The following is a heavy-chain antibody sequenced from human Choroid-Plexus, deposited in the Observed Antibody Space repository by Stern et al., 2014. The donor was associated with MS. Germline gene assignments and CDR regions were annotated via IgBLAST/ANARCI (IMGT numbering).Heavy chain of an antibody. V-gene: IGHV3-30*18. D-gene: IGHD2/OR15-2a*01. CDR3: AKDRQYLTYFFDH. J-gene: IGHJ5*02. CDR1: GFTFGSCA. CDR2: GLYDGSNK. Sequence: VQLVESGGGVVQPGRPLRLSCVASGFTFGSCAMHWVRQAPGKGLEWVAGGLYDGSNKYYADSVKGRFTISRDNSQNTLYMQMSSLRPEDTAVYYCAKDRQYLTYFFDHWGQGSLVTVSS.